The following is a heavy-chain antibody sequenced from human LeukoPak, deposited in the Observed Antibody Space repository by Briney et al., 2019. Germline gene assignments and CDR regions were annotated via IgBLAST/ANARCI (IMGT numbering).Heavy chain of an antibody. CDR2: IRSKANSYAA. CDR1: GFTFSGSA. V-gene: IGHV3-73*01. CDR3: TRLAGDEYFDISRGPD. D-gene: IGHD3-9*01. J-gene: IGHJ4*02. Sequence: PGGSLRLSCAASGFTFSGSAMHWVRQASGQGLEWVGRIRSKANSYAAAYAASVKGRFTISRDDSKNTAFLQTNSLKSEDTAVYYCTRLAGDEYFDISRGPDWGQGTLVTVSS.